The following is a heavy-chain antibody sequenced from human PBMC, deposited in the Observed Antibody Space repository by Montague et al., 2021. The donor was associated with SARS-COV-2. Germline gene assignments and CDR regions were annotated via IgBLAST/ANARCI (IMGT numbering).Heavy chain of an antibody. Sequence: SLRLSCAASGFTFSNYNMNWVRQAPGKGLEWVSFISSDSRNRYDADSVKGRFTISRDNTKKSLYLQMNSLRVEDTAVYYCARDMEQCPAAGWFFDMDVWGQGTTVTVSS. J-gene: IGHJ6*02. D-gene: IGHD6-19*01. CDR1: GFTFSNYN. CDR2: ISSDSRNR. V-gene: IGHV3-48*04. CDR3: ARDMEQCPAAGWFFDMDV.